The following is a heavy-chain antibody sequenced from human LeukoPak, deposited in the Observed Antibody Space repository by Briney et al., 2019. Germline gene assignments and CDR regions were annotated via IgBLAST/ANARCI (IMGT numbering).Heavy chain of an antibody. V-gene: IGHV1-69*01. Sequence: GSSVTVSCKVSGGTFSSYAISWVRQAPGQGLEWMGGIVPIFGTANYAQKFQGRVTITADESTSTAYMELSSLRSEDTAVYYCARGRTYYYYYGVDVWGQGTTVTVSS. CDR3: ARGRTYYYYYGVDV. CDR2: IVPIFGTA. J-gene: IGHJ6*02. CDR1: GGTFSSYA.